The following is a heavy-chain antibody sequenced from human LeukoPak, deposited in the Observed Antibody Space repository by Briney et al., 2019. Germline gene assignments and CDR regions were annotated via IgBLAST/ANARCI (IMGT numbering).Heavy chain of an antibody. CDR3: ARDPGHSNYINDY. Sequence: GGSLRLPCAASGFSFSSYCMHWVRQTPGKGLVWVSRIDTDGSRTHYADFAEGRFTISRDNAKNTLYLQMTSLRAEDTALYYCARDPGHSNYINDYWGQGTLVTVSS. J-gene: IGHJ4*02. V-gene: IGHV3-74*01. CDR2: IDTDGSRT. CDR1: GFSFSSYC. D-gene: IGHD4-11*01.